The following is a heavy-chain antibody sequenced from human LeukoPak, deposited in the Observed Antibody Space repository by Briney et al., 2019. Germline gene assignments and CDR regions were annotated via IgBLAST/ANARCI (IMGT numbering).Heavy chain of an antibody. D-gene: IGHD3-10*01. J-gene: IGHJ4*02. Sequence: SETLSLTCTDSGGSIISHYWCWIRQPPGKGLEWIGYIYYSGSNNYNPSLKSRVNISVDTSKSQFCMKLSSVVAADMAVYYCAGFFGGGCFDYWGQGRLVTV. CDR2: IYYSGSN. CDR1: GGSIISHY. V-gene: IGHV4-59*11. CDR3: AGFFGGGCFDY.